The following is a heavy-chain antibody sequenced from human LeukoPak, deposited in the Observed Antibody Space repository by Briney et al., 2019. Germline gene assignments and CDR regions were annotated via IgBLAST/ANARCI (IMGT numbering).Heavy chain of an antibody. Sequence: KPSETLSLTCTVSGGSISSGGYYWSWIRQHPGKGLEWIGYIYYSGSTYYNPSLKSRVTISVDTSKNQFSLKLSSVTAADTAVYYCARAADPRVTIDYWGQGTLVTVSS. CDR2: IYYSGST. J-gene: IGHJ4*02. CDR1: GGSISSGGYY. D-gene: IGHD5-18*01. V-gene: IGHV4-31*03. CDR3: ARAADPRVTIDY.